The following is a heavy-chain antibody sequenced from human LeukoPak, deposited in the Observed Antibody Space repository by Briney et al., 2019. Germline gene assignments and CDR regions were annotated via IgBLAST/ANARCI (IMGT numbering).Heavy chain of an antibody. Sequence: GASVKVSCKASGYTFTSYYMHWVRQAPGQGLEWMGIINPSGGSTSYAQKFQGRVTKTRDTSTSTVYMELSSLRSEDTAVYYCARSDSSLAFDYWGQGTLVTVSS. J-gene: IGHJ4*02. V-gene: IGHV1-46*01. D-gene: IGHD2-15*01. CDR1: GYTFTSYY. CDR3: ARSDSSLAFDY. CDR2: INPSGGST.